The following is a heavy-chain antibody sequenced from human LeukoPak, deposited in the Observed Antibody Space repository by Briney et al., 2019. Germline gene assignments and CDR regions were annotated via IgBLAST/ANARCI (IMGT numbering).Heavy chain of an antibody. CDR3: ARAIDNVLLWFGEPRDYAFDI. Sequence: PGGSLRLSCAASGFTFSSYAMSWVRQAPGKGLEWVSAISGSGGSTYYADSVKGRFTISRDNSKNTLYLQMNSLRAEDTAVYYCARAIDNVLLWFGEPRDYAFDIWGQGTMVTVSS. D-gene: IGHD3-10*01. CDR1: GFTFSSYA. CDR2: ISGSGGST. J-gene: IGHJ3*02. V-gene: IGHV3-23*01.